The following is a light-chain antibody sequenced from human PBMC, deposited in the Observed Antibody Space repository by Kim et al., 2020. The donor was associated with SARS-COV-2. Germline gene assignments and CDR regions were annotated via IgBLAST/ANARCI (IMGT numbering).Light chain of an antibody. Sequence: SYELTQPPSVSVAPGKTARITCGGNNIGSKSVHWYQQKPGQAPVLVIYYDSDRPSGIPERFSGSNSGNTATLPISRVEAGDEADYYCQVCDSGVVFGGGT. CDR3: QVCDSGVV. CDR1: NIGSKS. J-gene: IGLJ2*01. CDR2: YDS. V-gene: IGLV3-21*04.